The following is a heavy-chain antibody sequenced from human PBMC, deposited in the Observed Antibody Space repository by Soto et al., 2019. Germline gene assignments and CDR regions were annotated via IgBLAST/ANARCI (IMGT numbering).Heavy chain of an antibody. CDR1: GCSIISSSYY. V-gene: IGHV4-39*07. J-gene: IGHJ5*02. D-gene: IGHD2-2*01. CDR3: ARVPGP. Sequence: SETLSLTCTVSGCSIISSSYYWGWIRQPPGKGLEWIGSIYYSGSTYYNPSLKSRVTISVDTSKNQFSLKLSSVTAADTAVYYCARVPGPWGQGTLVTVSS. CDR2: IYYSGST.